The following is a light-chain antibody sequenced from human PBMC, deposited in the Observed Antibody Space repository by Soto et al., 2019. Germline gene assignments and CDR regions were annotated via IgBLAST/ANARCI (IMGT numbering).Light chain of an antibody. CDR1: QRVLYSSTNKNY. J-gene: IGKJ4*01. Sequence: DIVMTQSPDSLAVSLGERATINCKSSQRVLYSSTNKNYLGWYQQKVGQPPKLLIYWASTRETGVTDRFSGSGSGTDFTLTISSLQAEDVAVYYCQQYYSKPLTFGGGTKVEIK. CDR3: QQYYSKPLT. CDR2: WAS. V-gene: IGKV4-1*01.